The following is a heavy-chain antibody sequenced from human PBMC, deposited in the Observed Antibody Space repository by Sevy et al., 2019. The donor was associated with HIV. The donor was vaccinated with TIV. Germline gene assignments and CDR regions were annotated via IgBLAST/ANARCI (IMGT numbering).Heavy chain of an antibody. CDR1: GYSFTSHW. D-gene: IGHD3-22*01. J-gene: IGHJ4*02. CDR2: IYPDDSDT. V-gene: IGHV5-51*01. Sequence: GESLKISCKGSGYSFTSHWIGWVRHMPGKGLELMGIIYPDDSDTGYSPSFQGQVTFSADKSISTAYLQWSSLKASDTAMYYCATSRSGYFDSSGYYIYWGQGTLVTVSS. CDR3: ATSRSGYFDSSGYYIY.